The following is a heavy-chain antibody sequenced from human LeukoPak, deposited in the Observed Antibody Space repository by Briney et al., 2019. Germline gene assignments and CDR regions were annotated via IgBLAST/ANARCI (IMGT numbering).Heavy chain of an antibody. D-gene: IGHD2-2*01. V-gene: IGHV4-61*02. J-gene: IGHJ6*02. CDR3: ARDPDCSSTSCYFPKYSYYYGMDV. CDR2: IYTSGST. CDR1: GGSISSGSYY. Sequence: SETLSLTCTVSGGSISSGSYYWSWIRQPAGKGLEWIGRIYTSGSTNYNTSLKSRVTISVDTSKNQFSLKLSSVTAADTAVYYCARDPDCSSTSCYFPKYSYYYGMDVWGQGTTVTVSS.